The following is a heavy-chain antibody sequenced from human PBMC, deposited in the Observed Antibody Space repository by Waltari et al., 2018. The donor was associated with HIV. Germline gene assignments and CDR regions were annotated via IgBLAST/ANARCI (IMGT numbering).Heavy chain of an antibody. CDR1: GFTLSSLW. Sequence: EVQLVESGGGLVQPGGSLRLSCAASGFTLSSLWMSWVAQAPGKGLEWVANIKQDGSEIYYVDSVKGRFTISRDNAKNSLYLQMNSLRAEDTAVYFCARRGGRSSPLGYWGQGTLVTVSS. V-gene: IGHV3-7*01. CDR3: ARRGGRSSPLGY. J-gene: IGHJ4*02. D-gene: IGHD6-13*01. CDR2: IKQDGSEI.